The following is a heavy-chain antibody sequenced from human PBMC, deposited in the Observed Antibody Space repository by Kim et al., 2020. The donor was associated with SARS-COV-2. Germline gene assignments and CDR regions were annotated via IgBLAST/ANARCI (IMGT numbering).Heavy chain of an antibody. D-gene: IGHD2-2*01. Sequence: TNYAQKFHGRVTMTRDTSISTAYMELSRLRSDDTSVYYCARDRQLSGLDPWGQGTPVTVSS. CDR2: T. V-gene: IGHV1-2*02. J-gene: IGHJ5*02. CDR3: ARDRQLSGLDP.